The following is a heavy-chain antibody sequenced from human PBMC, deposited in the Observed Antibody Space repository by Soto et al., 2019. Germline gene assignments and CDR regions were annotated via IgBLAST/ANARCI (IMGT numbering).Heavy chain of an antibody. D-gene: IGHD3-10*01. CDR1: SDSVNSGRYY. CDR2: IYDGVNT. J-gene: IGHJ6*02. V-gene: IGHV4-61*01. CDR3: AGAFYYDLGGGRSRGF. Sequence: QVQLQESGPGLVKPSETLSLTCAVSSDSVNSGRYYWSWIRQPPGKGLEWIGYIYDGVNTNYNPSLAIPFPITEVPSETKFTQNLSSVTAAALSVYYCAGAFYYDLGGGRSRGFWGQGTTVTVSS.